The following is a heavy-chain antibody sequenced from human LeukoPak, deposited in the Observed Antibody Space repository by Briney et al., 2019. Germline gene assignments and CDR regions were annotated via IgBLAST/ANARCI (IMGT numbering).Heavy chain of an antibody. V-gene: IGHV1-18*01. CDR2: ISAYNGNT. CDR3: AREFRYFDWLLSGPSAFDI. J-gene: IGHJ3*02. CDR1: GYTFTSYG. D-gene: IGHD3-9*01. Sequence: ASVKVSCKASGYTFTSYGISWVRQAPGQGLEWMGWISAYNGNTNYTQKLQGRVTMTTDTSTSTAYMELRSLRSDDTAVYYCAREFRYFDWLLSGPSAFDIWGQGTMVTVSS.